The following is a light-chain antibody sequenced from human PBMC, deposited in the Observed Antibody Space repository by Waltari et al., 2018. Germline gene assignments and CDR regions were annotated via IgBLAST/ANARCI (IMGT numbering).Light chain of an antibody. CDR3: AAWDDSLNVV. J-gene: IGLJ2*01. V-gene: IGLV1-44*01. Sequence: QSVLTQPPSASGTPGQRVTISCSGSSSNIGSNTVNWYQQLPGSAPKPPIYSNNRRPSGVPDRFSGSKSGTSASLAISGLQSEDEADYYCAAWDDSLNVVFGGGTKLTVL. CDR2: SNN. CDR1: SSNIGSNT.